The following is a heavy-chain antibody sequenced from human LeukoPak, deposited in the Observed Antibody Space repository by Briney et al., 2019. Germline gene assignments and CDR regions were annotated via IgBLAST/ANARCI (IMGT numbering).Heavy chain of an antibody. D-gene: IGHD6-13*01. CDR2: IWYDGSNK. V-gene: IGHV3-30*02. CDR3: AKSGIEAAGSLVYFDY. Sequence: PGGSLRLSCAASGFTFSSYGMHWVRQAPGEGLEWVAIIWYDGSNKYYADSVKGRFTTSRDNSKNTLYLQMNSLRAEDTAVYYCAKSGIEAAGSLVYFDYWGQGTVVTASS. CDR1: GFTFSSYG. J-gene: IGHJ4*02.